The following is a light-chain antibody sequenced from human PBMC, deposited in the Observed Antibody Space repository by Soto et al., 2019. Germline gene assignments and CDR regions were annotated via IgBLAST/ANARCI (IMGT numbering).Light chain of an antibody. CDR3: MQALQTPPT. V-gene: IGKV2-28*01. CDR1: QSLLHSNGYNY. J-gene: IGKJ1*01. Sequence: DIVMTQSPLSLPVTPGEPASISCRSSQSLLHSNGYNYLDWYLQKPGQSPQLLIYLGSNRASGVPDRFSGSGSGTHFTLKISRVEAEDVGVYYCMQALQTPPTFGQGTKVEIQ. CDR2: LGS.